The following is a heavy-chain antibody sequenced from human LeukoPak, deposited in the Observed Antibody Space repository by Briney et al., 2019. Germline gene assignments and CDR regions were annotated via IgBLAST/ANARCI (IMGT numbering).Heavy chain of an antibody. Sequence: SETLSLTCTVSGGSISSSSYYWSWIRQPPGKGLEWIGEINHSGSTNYNPSLKSRVTISVDTSENQFSLKLSSVTAADTAVYYCASGIAVALGYWGQGTLVTVSS. D-gene: IGHD6-19*01. V-gene: IGHV4-39*07. CDR1: GGSISSSSYY. J-gene: IGHJ4*02. CDR3: ASGIAVALGY. CDR2: INHSGST.